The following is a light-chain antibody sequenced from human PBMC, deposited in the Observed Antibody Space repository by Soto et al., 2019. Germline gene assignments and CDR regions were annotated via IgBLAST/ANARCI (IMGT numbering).Light chain of an antibody. CDR2: NVS. CDR3: SSYTSISTVV. V-gene: IGLV2-14*01. CDR1: SSDVGGYNY. Sequence: QSALTQPASVSGSPGPSITISCIGTSSDVGGYNYVTWYQQHPAKAPKLVIYNVSNRPSGVSDRFSGSKSGNTASLIISGRQGEDEADYYCSSYTSISTVVFAGGTKLTAL. J-gene: IGLJ2*01.